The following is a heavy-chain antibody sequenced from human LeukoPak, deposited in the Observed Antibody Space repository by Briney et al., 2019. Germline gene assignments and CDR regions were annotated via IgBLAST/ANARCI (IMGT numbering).Heavy chain of an antibody. D-gene: IGHD6-19*01. Sequence: GGSLRLSCAASGFTFSSYAMHWVRQAPGKGLEWVAVISYDGSNKYYADSVKGRFTISRDNSKNTLYLQMNSLRAEDTAVYYCARGDIAVAGIYFDYWGQGTLVTVSS. J-gene: IGHJ4*02. CDR3: ARGDIAVAGIYFDY. CDR2: ISYDGSNK. V-gene: IGHV3-30*14. CDR1: GFTFSSYA.